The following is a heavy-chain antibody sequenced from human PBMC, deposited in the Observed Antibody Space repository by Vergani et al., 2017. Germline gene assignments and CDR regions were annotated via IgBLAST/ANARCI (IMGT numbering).Heavy chain of an antibody. V-gene: IGHV1-46*01. CDR1: GYTFTSYY. Sequence: QVQLVQSGAEVKKPGASVKVSCKASGYTFTSYYMHWVRQAPGQGLEWMGIINPSGGSTSYAQKFQGRVTMTRDTSTSTVYMELSSLRTEDTAVYYCARDPWGSVVLAAIFVSGWFDPWGQGTLVTVSS. CDR2: INPSGGST. D-gene: IGHD2-2*01. J-gene: IGHJ5*02. CDR3: ARDPWGSVVLAAIFVSGWFDP.